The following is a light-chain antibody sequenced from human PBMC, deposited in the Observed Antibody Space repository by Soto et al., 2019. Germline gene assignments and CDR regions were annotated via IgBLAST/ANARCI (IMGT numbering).Light chain of an antibody. V-gene: IGKV3-20*01. CDR1: QSVSSTY. CDR3: QQYGSSPAWT. J-gene: IGKJ1*01. Sequence: EIVLTQSPGTLSLSPGERATLSCRASQSVSSTYVAWYQQRPGQAPRLLIYGASSRATGIPDRFSGSGSGTDFTLTISRLEPEDFAVYYCQQYGSSPAWTFGQGTKVDIK. CDR2: GAS.